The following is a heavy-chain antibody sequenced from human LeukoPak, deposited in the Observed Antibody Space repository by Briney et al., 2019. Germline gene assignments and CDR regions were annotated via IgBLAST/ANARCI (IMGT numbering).Heavy chain of an antibody. CDR1: GGSISSYY. J-gene: IGHJ6*02. D-gene: IGHD3-10*01. CDR3: ARHVYYYGSGAGMSGMDV. Sequence: SETLSLTCTVSGGSISSYYWSWIRQPPGKGLEWIGYIYYSGSTNYNPSLKSRVTISVDTSKNQFSLKLSSVTAADTAVYYCARHVYYYGSGAGMSGMDVWGQGTMVTVSS. V-gene: IGHV4-59*08. CDR2: IYYSGST.